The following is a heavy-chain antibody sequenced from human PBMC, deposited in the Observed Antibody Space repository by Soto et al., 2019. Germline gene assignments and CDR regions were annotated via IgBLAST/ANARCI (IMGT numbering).Heavy chain of an antibody. CDR3: ATDGIGGTAFRGFLEY. CDR2: IRFDGTDE. Sequence: PGGSLRLSCAASKSIFTGYGMHWVRQTPSKGLEWVAVIRFDGTDEHYADSVKGRFTISRDNSKNMLYLQMNSLRVEDTALYYCATDGIGGTAFRGFLEYWGQGTLVTVSS. D-gene: IGHD1-1*01. CDR1: KSIFTGYG. V-gene: IGHV3-30*02. J-gene: IGHJ4*02.